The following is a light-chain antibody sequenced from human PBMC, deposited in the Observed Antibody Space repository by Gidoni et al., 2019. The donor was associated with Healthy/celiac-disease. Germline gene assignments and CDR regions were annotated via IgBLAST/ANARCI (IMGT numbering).Light chain of an antibody. J-gene: IGLJ2*01. CDR3: SSWDYSLSSVV. CDR2: AN. V-gene: IGLV1-44*01. Sequence: QSTLTQEASVSGTGGQKVTLTCTGNSNNIGSFPVGWYQQIPNGSPKSVIFANSAPSAIPDRFSGSKSATTASLIISCLQPEDEADYYCSSWDYSLSSVVFGGGTKLTVL. CDR1: SNNIGSFP.